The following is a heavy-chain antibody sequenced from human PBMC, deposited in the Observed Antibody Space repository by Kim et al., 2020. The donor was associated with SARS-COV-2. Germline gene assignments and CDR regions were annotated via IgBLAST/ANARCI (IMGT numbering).Heavy chain of an antibody. Sequence: ADSVQGRFTISRDNAKNTLYLQMNNVRADDTGVYYCAKFGGTGNSVRFDPWGQGTRVIVSS. CDR3: AKFGGTGNSVRFDP. D-gene: IGHD3-10*01. J-gene: IGHJ5*02. V-gene: IGHV3-33*06.